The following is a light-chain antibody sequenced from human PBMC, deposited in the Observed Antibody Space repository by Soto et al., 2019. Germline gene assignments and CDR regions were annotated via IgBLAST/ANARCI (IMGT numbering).Light chain of an antibody. CDR1: QSVRSY. CDR2: GAS. CDR3: QQRSNWPPT. V-gene: IGKV3-11*01. Sequence: TQSQDSLSLSPGKRATFSCRASQSVRSYLAWYQQKPGQAPRLLIYGASTRATGIPARFSGSGSGTDFTLTFISREPEDFAVYYCQQRSNWPPTFGQGTKVEIK. J-gene: IGKJ1*01.